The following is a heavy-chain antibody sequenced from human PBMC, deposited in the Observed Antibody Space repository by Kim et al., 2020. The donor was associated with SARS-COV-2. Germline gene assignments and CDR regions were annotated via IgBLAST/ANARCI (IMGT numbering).Heavy chain of an antibody. Sequence: GGSLRLSCAASGFTFSSYGMHWVRQAPGKGLEWVAVIWYDGSNKYYAYSVKGRFTISRDNSKNTLYLQMNSLRAEDTAVYYCARTYCSSTSCYANEYYFDYWGQGTLVTVSS. J-gene: IGHJ4*02. CDR2: IWYDGSNK. V-gene: IGHV3-33*01. D-gene: IGHD2-2*01. CDR1: GFTFSSYG. CDR3: ARTYCSSTSCYANEYYFDY.